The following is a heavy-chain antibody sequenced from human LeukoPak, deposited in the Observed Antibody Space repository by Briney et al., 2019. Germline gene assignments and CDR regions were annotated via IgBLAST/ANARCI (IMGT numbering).Heavy chain of an antibody. CDR1: GFTFATYG. J-gene: IGHJ4*02. Sequence: SGGSLRLSCAASGFTFATYGMHWVRLAPGKGLEWVAFIQNDEIDKFYADSVRGRFTVSRDNSKNTLYLQMDGLRPEDTAVYYCAKERKLLPFDCWGQGTPVTVSS. CDR2: IQNDEIDK. V-gene: IGHV3-30*02. D-gene: IGHD4-23*01. CDR3: AKERKLLPFDC.